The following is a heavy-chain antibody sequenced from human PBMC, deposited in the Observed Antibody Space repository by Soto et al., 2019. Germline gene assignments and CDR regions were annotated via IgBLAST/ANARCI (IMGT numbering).Heavy chain of an antibody. J-gene: IGHJ6*02. V-gene: IGHV4-59*01. Sequence: SETLSLTCTVAGGYLRGYSLSWIRKTPGKGLEWIGYVYSGGGTNYSPSFMGRVTTSVDTTDNQFSLKLNSVTAADTAVYYCAREKTPMSPHYFYYGMDVWGQGTTVTVSS. CDR1: GGYLRGYS. CDR2: VYSGGGT. CDR3: AREKTPMSPHYFYYGMDV. D-gene: IGHD3-9*01.